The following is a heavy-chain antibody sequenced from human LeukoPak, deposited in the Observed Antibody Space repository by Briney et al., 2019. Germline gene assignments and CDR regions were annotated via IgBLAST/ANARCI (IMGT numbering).Heavy chain of an antibody. CDR2: IYPGDSDT. V-gene: IGHV5-51*01. Sequence: ESLKISCKGSGYSFTSYWIGWVRQMPGKGLEWMGIIYPGDSDTRYSPSFQGQVTISADKSISTAYLQWSSLKASDTAMYYCARPRTYYYGSGSPDAFDIWGQGTMVTVSS. CDR3: ARPRTYYYGSGSPDAFDI. CDR1: GYSFTSYW. J-gene: IGHJ3*02. D-gene: IGHD3-10*01.